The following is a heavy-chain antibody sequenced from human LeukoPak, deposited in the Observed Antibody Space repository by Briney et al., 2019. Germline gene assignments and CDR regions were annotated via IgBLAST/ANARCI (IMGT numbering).Heavy chain of an antibody. D-gene: IGHD1-14*01. CDR1: GGSLSSYH. V-gene: IGHV4-4*07. CDR2: IYTSGST. J-gene: IGHJ5*02. Sequence: PSETLSLTCTVSGGSLSSYHWSWLRQPAGKGLEWIGRIYTSGSTNYNPSLKSRVTMSVDTSKNQFSLKLSSVTAADTAVYYCARWDPGPNWFDPWGQGTLVTVSS. CDR3: ARWDPGPNWFDP.